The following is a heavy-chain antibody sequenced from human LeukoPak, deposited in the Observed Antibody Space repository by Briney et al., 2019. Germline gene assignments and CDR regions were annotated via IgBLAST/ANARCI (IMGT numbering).Heavy chain of an antibody. CDR3: ARDGCSGGTCSPYN. V-gene: IGHV4-61*02. J-gene: IGHJ4*02. CDR2: FYTSGST. CDR1: GGSISSGSYY. Sequence: SETLSLTCTVSGGSISSGSYYWSWIRQPAGKGLEWIGRFYTSGSTNYNPSLKSRVTISVDTSKNQFSLKLSSVTAADTAVYYCARDGCSGGTCSPYNWGQGTLVTVSS. D-gene: IGHD2-15*01.